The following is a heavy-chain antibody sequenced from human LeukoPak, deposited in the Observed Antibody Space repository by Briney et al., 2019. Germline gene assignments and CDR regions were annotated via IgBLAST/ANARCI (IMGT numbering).Heavy chain of an antibody. J-gene: IGHJ5*02. D-gene: IGHD6-25*01. CDR2: IFSGGGT. CDR1: GLTVSNNY. CDR3: ARDPGAAAGNLWS. V-gene: IGHV3-66*01. Sequence: GGSLRLSCVVSGLTVSNNYMTWVRQAPGKGMEWVSLIFSGGGTYYADSVKGRFTISRDSSKNTLYLQMNSLRAEDTALYYCARDPGAAAGNLWSWGQGTLVTVSS.